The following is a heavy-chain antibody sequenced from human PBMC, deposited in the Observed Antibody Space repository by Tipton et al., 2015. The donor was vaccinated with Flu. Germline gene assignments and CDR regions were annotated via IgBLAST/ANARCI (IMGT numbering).Heavy chain of an antibody. CDR3: AREGGYSYGFATYGMDV. D-gene: IGHD5-18*01. J-gene: IGHJ6*02. V-gene: IGHV1-69*10. CDR1: GGTFSSYA. CDR2: IIPILGIA. Sequence: QLVQSGAEVKKPGASVKVSCKASGGTFSSYAISWVRQAPGQGLEWMGGIIPILGIANYAQKFQGRVTITADESTSTAYMELSSLRSEDTAVYYCAREGGYSYGFATYGMDVRGQGTTVTVSS.